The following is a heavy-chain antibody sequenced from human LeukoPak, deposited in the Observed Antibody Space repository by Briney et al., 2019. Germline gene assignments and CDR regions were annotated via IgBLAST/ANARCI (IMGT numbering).Heavy chain of an antibody. D-gene: IGHD3-10*01. CDR3: ARTYYYGSEYAFDI. V-gene: IGHV1-69*04. CDR1: GGTFSSYA. Sequence: ASVKVSCKASGGTFSSYAISWVRQAPGQGLEWMGRIIPILGIANYAQKFQGRVTITADKPTSTAYMELSSLRSEDTAVYYCARTYYYGSEYAFDIWGQGTMVTVSS. J-gene: IGHJ3*02. CDR2: IIPILGIA.